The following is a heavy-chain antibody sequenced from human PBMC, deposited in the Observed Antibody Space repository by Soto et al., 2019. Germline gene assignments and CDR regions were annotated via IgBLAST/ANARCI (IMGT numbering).Heavy chain of an antibody. CDR1: GVYILGSSYY. CDR3: VSANVVIPAVWQYYAMDV. Sequence: QVQLQESGPGLVKPSETLSLSCSVSGVYILGSSYYWGWVRQPPGKGLEWIGNIYFSGSTFYNASLKSRVTISVDKSKSQFSLSLSAVTAADTAVYYCVSANVVIPAVWQYYAMDVWGQGTAVTVSS. J-gene: IGHJ6*02. CDR2: IYFSGST. V-gene: IGHV4-39*01. D-gene: IGHD3-16*01.